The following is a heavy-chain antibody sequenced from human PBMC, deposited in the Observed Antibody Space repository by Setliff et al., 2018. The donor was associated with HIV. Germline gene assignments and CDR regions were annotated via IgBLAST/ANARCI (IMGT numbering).Heavy chain of an antibody. Sequence: ASVKVSCKASGYSLSTYAISWVRQAPGQGLEWMGWIDSNNGNRNFAQKFRGRVTMTTDISTSTAYMELRSLRSDDTAVYYCARVIDYGVLYWSYYMDVWGKGTTVTVSS. CDR1: GYSLSTYA. CDR2: IDSNNGNR. J-gene: IGHJ6*03. CDR3: ARVIDYGVLYWSYYMDV. D-gene: IGHD4-17*01. V-gene: IGHV1-18*01.